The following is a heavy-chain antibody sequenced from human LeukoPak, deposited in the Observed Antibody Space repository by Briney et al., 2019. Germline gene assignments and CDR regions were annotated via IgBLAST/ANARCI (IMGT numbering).Heavy chain of an antibody. D-gene: IGHD3-10*01. V-gene: IGHV3-66*03. Sequence: PGGSLRLSCTVSGFTVSSNSMSWVRQAPGKGLEWVSFIYTTGNTHNSDSVKGRFTISRDNSKNTLSLLMNSLRTDDTAVYYCAKDWGSYFASGSSYLDYWGQGTLVSVSS. CDR3: AKDWGSYFASGSSYLDY. CDR1: GFTVSSNS. J-gene: IGHJ4*02. CDR2: IYTTGNT.